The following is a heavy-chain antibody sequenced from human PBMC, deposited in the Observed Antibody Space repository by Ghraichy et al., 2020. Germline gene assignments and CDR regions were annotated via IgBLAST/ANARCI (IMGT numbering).Heavy chain of an antibody. J-gene: IGHJ6*03. CDR2: ITAYNANT. D-gene: IGHD4-11*01. CDR1: GYTFTSYD. V-gene: IGHV1-18*01. CDR3: ARGTPVTTSPKYHYMDV. Sequence: ASVKVSCKTSGYTFTSYDIIWVRQAPGQGLEWMGWITAYNANTNYAQKLQGRVTMTTDTSTSTAYMELRSLKSDDTAVYYCARGTPVTTSPKYHYMDVWGKGTTVTVSS.